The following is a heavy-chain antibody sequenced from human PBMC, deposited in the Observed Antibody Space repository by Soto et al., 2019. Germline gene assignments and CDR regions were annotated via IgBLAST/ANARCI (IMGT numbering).Heavy chain of an antibody. CDR3: AKGGSGNYLTYYYYYGMDV. D-gene: IGHD2-15*01. Sequence: QVQLVESGGGVVQPGRSLRLSCAASGFSLSNHGMHWVRQAPGKGLEWVAVISYGGNNQYYADSVKGRFTISRDNSKNTVYQQMNNLSAECTAMYYGAKGGSGNYLTYYYYYGMDVWGQETTVTVSS. V-gene: IGHV3-30*18. J-gene: IGHJ6*02. CDR1: GFSLSNHG. CDR2: ISYGGNNQ.